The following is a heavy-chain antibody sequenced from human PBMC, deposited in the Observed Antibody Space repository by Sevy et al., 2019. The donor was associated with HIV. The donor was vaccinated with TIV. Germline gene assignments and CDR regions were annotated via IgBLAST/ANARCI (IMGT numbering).Heavy chain of an antibody. J-gene: IGHJ4*02. CDR1: GYSFTGYY. D-gene: IGHD6-19*01. CDR3: ARGRGVSSSGWSDPYYFDY. CDR2: INPNSGGT. V-gene: IGHV1-2*06. Sequence: ASVKVSCKASGYSFTGYYMDWVRQAPGQGLEWMGRINPNSGGTNYAKKFQGRVTMTRDTSSSTAYMEMSRLRSDDTAVYYCARGRGVSSSGWSDPYYFDYWGQGTLVTVSS.